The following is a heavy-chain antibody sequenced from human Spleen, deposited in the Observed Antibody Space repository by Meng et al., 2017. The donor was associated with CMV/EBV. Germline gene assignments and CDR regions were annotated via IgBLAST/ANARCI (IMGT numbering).Heavy chain of an antibody. Sequence: ASVKVSCKASGYTFTNYGISWVRQAPGQGLEWMGWINPNSGGTNYAQKFQGRVTMTRDTSISTAYMELSRLRSDDTAVYYCAPTKDSYGYDPFDYWGQGTLVTVSS. CDR2: INPNSGGT. J-gene: IGHJ4*02. V-gene: IGHV1-2*02. CDR3: APTKDSYGYDPFDY. CDR1: GYTFTNYG. D-gene: IGHD5-18*01.